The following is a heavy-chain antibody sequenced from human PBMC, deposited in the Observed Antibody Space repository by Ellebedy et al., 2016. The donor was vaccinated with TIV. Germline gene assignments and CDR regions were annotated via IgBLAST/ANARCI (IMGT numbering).Heavy chain of an antibody. J-gene: IGHJ4*02. CDR1: GFTFSRYG. CDR3: ATGARSEGGY. Sequence: PGGSLRLSCAASGFTFSRYGMHWVRQAPGKGLEWVANIKEDGSRTSYVDSVRGRFTISRDNAKNSLYLQMNSLRAEDTAVYYCATGARSEGGYWGQGTLVTVSS. V-gene: IGHV3-7*01. D-gene: IGHD2-15*01. CDR2: IKEDGSRT.